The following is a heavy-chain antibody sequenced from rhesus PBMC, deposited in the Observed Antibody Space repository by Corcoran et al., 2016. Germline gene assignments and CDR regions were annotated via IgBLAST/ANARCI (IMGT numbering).Heavy chain of an antibody. Sequence: EVQLVESGGGVVQPGGSLRLSCAASGFTFDDYAMHWVRQAPGKGLEWVSGISWSGGSTYYADSVKCQFTISRDNAKNSLYLQMGSLRAEDTALYYCARVASNYGYFDYWGQGVLVTVSS. D-gene: IGHD4-23*01. CDR3: ARVASNYGYFDY. V-gene: IGHV3-201*01. CDR1: GFTFDDYA. CDR2: ISWSGGST. J-gene: IGHJ4*01.